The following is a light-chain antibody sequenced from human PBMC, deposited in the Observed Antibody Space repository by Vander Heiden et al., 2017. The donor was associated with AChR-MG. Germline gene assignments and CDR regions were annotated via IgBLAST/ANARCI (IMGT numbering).Light chain of an antibody. CDR3: QQFNSYPLT. CDR2: GAS. V-gene: IGKV1-9*01. J-gene: IGKJ4*01. Sequence: DTQLTQSLSFLSASVGDRVIITCRASQAISRYLAWYQQKPGKTPNLLIYGASTLRSGVPSMFSGSGSGTEFTLTISSLQPGDFATYYCQQFNSYPLTFGGGTNVEIK. CDR1: QAISRY.